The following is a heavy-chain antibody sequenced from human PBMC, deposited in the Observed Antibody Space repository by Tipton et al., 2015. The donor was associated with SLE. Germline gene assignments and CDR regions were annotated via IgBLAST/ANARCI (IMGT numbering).Heavy chain of an antibody. D-gene: IGHD7-27*01. Sequence: SGSTNYNPSLKSRVTISVDTSKNQFSLKLSSVTAADTAVYYCARGGELGIIYWGQGTLVTVSS. CDR3: ARGGELGIIY. J-gene: IGHJ4*02. V-gene: IGHV4-59*09. CDR2: SGST.